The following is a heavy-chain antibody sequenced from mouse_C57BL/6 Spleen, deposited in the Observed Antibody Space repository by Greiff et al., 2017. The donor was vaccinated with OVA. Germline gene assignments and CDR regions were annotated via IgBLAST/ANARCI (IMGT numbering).Heavy chain of an antibody. J-gene: IGHJ2*01. D-gene: IGHD2-4*01. CDR1: GYSFTSYY. Sequence: QVQLQQSGPELVKPGASVKISCKASGYSFTSYYIHWVKQRPGQGLEWIGWIYPGSGNTKYNEKFKGKATLTADTSSSTAYMQLSSLTSEDSAVYYCARRIYYDYENYFDYWGQGTTLTVSS. CDR3: ARRIYYDYENYFDY. CDR2: IYPGSGNT. V-gene: IGHV1-66*01.